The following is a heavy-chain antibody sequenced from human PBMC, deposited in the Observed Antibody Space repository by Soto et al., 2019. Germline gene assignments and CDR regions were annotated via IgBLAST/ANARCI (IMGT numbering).Heavy chain of an antibody. J-gene: IGHJ5*02. CDR2: IYYSGST. CDR3: ARVHTAMSTTSTYNWFDP. V-gene: IGHV4-59*01. Sequence: SETLSLTCTVSGGSISSYYWSWIRQPPGKGLEWIGYIYYSGSTNYNPSLKSRVTISVDTSKNQFSLKLSSVTAADTAVYYCARVHTAMSTTSTYNWFDPWGHGTLVTVSS. D-gene: IGHD5-18*01. CDR1: GGSISSYY.